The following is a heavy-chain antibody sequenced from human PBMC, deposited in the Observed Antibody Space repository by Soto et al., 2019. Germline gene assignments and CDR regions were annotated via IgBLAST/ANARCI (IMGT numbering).Heavy chain of an antibody. CDR1: GGSISSYY. Sequence: PSETLSLTCTVSGGSISSYYWSWIRQPPGKGLEWIGYIYYSGSTNYNPSLKSRVTISVDTSKNQFSLKLSSVTAADTAVYYCARVEPLAKLMNLDYWGQGTLGTVSS. J-gene: IGHJ4*02. CDR2: IYYSGST. CDR3: ARVEPLAKLMNLDY. D-gene: IGHD2-8*01. V-gene: IGHV4-59*01.